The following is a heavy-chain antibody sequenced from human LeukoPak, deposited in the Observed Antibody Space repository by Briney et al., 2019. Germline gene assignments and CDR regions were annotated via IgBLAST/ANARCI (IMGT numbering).Heavy chain of an antibody. CDR3: ARGGYSGYDGVFDY. Sequence: GGSLKLSCAASGITFSASPMHWVRQAPGKGLEWVWSISSSSSYIYYADSVKGRFTISRDNAKNSLYLQMNSLRAEDTAVYYCARGGYSGYDGVFDYWGQGTLVTVSS. J-gene: IGHJ4*02. V-gene: IGHV3-21*01. CDR1: GITFSASP. D-gene: IGHD5-12*01. CDR2: ISSSSSYI.